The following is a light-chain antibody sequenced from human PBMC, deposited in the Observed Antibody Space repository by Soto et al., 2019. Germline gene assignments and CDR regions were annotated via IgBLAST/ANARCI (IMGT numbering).Light chain of an antibody. Sequence: EIVLTQSPATLSLSPGERATLSCRASQSVSSYLAWYQQKPVQAPRLLIYDASNRATGIQARFSGSGSGTDFTLTISSLEPEDFAVYYCQQRSNWPTFGQGTKVEIK. CDR3: QQRSNWPT. J-gene: IGKJ1*01. V-gene: IGKV3-11*01. CDR1: QSVSSY. CDR2: DAS.